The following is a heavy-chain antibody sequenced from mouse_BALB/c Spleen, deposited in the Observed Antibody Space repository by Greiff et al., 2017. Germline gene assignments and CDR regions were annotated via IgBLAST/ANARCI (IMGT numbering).Heavy chain of an antibody. D-gene: IGHD2-10*02. J-gene: IGHJ3*01. CDR2: ISSGGGST. CDR1: GFAFSSYD. V-gene: IGHV5-12-1*01. Sequence: DVMLVESGGGLVKPGGSLKLSCAASGFAFSSYDMSWVRQTPEKRLEWVAYISSGGGSTYYPDTVKGRFTISRDNAKNTLFLQMTRLRSEDTAMYYCAREYGNYDTNQAWFAYWGQGTLVTVSA. CDR3: AREYGNYDTNQAWFAY.